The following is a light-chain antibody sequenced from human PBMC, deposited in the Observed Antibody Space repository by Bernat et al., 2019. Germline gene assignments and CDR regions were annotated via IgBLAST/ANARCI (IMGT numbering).Light chain of an antibody. CDR1: ALPKQY. CDR2: KDS. CDR3: QSVDSSGTYWV. Sequence: SYELTQPPSVSVSPGQTARITCSGDALPKQYAYWYQQKPGQAPVLVIYKDSERPSGIPKRFSGSSSGTTVTLTISGVQAEDEADYYCQSVDSSGTYWVFGGGTKLTVL. J-gene: IGLJ3*02. V-gene: IGLV3-25*02.